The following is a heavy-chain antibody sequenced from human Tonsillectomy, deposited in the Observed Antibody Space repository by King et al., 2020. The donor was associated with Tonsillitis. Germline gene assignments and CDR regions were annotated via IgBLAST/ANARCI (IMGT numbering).Heavy chain of an antibody. CDR2: ISYDGSNK. CDR3: ARGPPRIVVTRRTLAY. D-gene: IGHD3-22*01. J-gene: IGHJ4*02. CDR1: GFTFSSYA. Sequence: VQLVESGGGVVQPGRSLRLSCAASGFTFSSYARHWVRQAPGKGLEWGAVISYDGSNKYYADSVKGRFTMSRDNSKNTLYLQMNSLRTVDTALYDCARGPPRIVVTRRTLAYWGQGTLVTVSS. V-gene: IGHV3-30*04.